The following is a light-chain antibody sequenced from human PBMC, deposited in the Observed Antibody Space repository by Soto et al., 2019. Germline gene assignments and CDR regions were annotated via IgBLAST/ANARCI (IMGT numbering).Light chain of an antibody. CDR2: AAS. J-gene: IGKJ3*01. Sequence: DIQITQSPSSLSASVGDRVTITCRASQTVIKYLNWYQQKPGRAPNLLIYAASRLQSGVPSRFSDRGSGTEFTLTISSLQPEDFATYYCQQSYSTLFTFGPGTKVEI. CDR1: QTVIKY. CDR3: QQSYSTLFT. V-gene: IGKV1-39*01.